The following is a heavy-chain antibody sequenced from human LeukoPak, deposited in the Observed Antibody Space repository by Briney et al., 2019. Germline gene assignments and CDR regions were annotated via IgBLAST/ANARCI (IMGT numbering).Heavy chain of an antibody. CDR2: ISHDGSNK. Sequence: GGSLRLSCTASGFTFNYYAMHWVRQAPGKGLEWVAFISHDGSNKYYADSVKGRFTISRDNSKNTLYLQMNSLRAEDTAVYYCAKAKGLYDYYFDYWGQGTLVTVSS. J-gene: IGHJ4*02. D-gene: IGHD2-2*02. CDR1: GFTFNYYA. CDR3: AKAKGLYDYYFDY. V-gene: IGHV3-30*04.